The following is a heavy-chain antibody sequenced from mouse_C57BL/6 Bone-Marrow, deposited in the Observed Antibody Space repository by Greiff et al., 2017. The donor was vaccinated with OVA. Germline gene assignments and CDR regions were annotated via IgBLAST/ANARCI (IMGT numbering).Heavy chain of an antibody. Sequence: QVQLQQPGAELVKPGASVKLSCKASGYTFTSYWMHWVKQRPGQGLEWIGMIHPNSGSTNYNEKFKSNATLTVDKSSSTAYMQLSSLTSEDSAVYYCARWIYYDAYWYFDVWGTGTTVTVSS. V-gene: IGHV1-64*01. J-gene: IGHJ1*03. CDR3: ARWIYYDAYWYFDV. CDR2: IHPNSGST. D-gene: IGHD2-4*01. CDR1: GYTFTSYW.